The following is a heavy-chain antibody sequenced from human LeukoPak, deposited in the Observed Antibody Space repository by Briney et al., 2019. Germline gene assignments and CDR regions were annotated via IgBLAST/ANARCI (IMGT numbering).Heavy chain of an antibody. D-gene: IGHD3-22*01. Sequence: GGSLRLSCAASGFTFSNYAMSWVRQAPGKGLEWVSAIGGSGGSTYYADSVTGRFTISRDNSKNTLYLQMNSLRADDTAVYYCAKGAMIVVVYFDYWGQGTLVTVSS. CDR1: GFTFSNYA. CDR3: AKGAMIVVVYFDY. CDR2: IGGSGGST. J-gene: IGHJ4*02. V-gene: IGHV3-23*01.